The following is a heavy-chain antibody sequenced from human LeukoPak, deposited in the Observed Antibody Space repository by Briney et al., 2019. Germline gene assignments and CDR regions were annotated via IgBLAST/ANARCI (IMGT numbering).Heavy chain of an antibody. D-gene: IGHD6-13*01. V-gene: IGHV4-59*08. J-gene: IGHJ4*02. CDR2: IYYSGST. CDR3: ASSSSSYYGIAY. CDR1: GGSISSYY. Sequence: SETLSLTCTVSGGSISSYYWSWIRQPPGKGLEWIGYIYYSGSTNYNPSLKSRVTISVDTSKNQSSLKLSSVTAADTAVYYCASSSSSYYGIAYWGQGTLVTVSS.